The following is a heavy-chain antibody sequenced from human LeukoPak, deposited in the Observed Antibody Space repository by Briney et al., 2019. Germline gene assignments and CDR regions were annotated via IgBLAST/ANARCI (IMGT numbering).Heavy chain of an antibody. Sequence: GGSLRLSCAASGFTFSSYDMNWVRQAPGKGLEWVSAISDSGGRTYYADSVKGRFTISRDNSKNTLYLQMNSLRAEDTAVYYCAKDENDYGGTLDYWGQGTQVTVSS. CDR3: AKDENDYGGTLDY. D-gene: IGHD4-23*01. V-gene: IGHV3-23*01. CDR2: ISDSGGRT. J-gene: IGHJ4*02. CDR1: GFTFSSYD.